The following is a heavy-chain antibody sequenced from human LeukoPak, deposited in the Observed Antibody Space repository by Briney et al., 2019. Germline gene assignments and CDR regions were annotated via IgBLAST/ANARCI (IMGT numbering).Heavy chain of an antibody. J-gene: IGHJ3*02. CDR3: ARHFLVGGPSPRPPGGIDI. D-gene: IGHD2-15*01. V-gene: IGHV4-59*08. Sequence: SETESLTCTVSGGSMSSYYWSWIRQPPGKGLEWIGYIYYSGSTNYNPSLKSRVTISVDTSKNQFTLKLSSVTATDTAVYYCARHFLVGGPSPRPPGGIDIWGQGTMVTVSS. CDR2: IYYSGST. CDR1: GGSMSSYY.